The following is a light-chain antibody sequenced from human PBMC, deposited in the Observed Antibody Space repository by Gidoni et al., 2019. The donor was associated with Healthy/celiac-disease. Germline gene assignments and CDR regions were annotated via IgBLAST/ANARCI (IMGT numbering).Light chain of an antibody. CDR1: QSVLYSYNNNSY. CDR3: QQYYSTPYS. J-gene: IGKJ2*03. CDR2: WAS. V-gene: IGKV4-1*01. Sequence: DIVMTQSPDSLAESLGERATINCKSSQSVLYSYNNNSYLAWYQQKPGQPPKLLIYWASTRESGVPDRFSGSGSGTDFTLTISILQAEDVAVYYCQQYYSTPYSFGQGTKLEIK.